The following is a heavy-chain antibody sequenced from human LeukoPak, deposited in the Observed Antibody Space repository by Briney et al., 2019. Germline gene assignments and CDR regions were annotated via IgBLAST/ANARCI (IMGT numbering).Heavy chain of an antibody. CDR2: IYTSGST. CDR1: GGSISNYY. D-gene: IGHD3-3*01. J-gene: IGHJ5*02. CDR3: TRAGTPYDFWSGSQFDP. Sequence: SETLSLTCTVSGGSISNYYWSWIRQPAGKGLEWIGRIYTSGSTNYNPSLKSRVTMPVDTSNNQISLKLTSVTAADTALYYCTRAGTPYDFWSGSQFDPWGQGILVTVSS. V-gene: IGHV4-4*07.